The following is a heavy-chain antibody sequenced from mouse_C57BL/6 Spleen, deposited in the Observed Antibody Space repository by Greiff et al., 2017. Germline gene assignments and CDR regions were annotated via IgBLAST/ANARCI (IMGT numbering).Heavy chain of an antibody. V-gene: IGHV1-82*01. CDR2: IYPGDGDT. D-gene: IGHD3-2*02. CDR3: ARYPAQAYYYAMDY. CDR1: GYAFSSSW. Sequence: QVQLQQSGPELVKPGASVKISCKASGYAFSSSWMNWVKQRPGKGLEWIGRIYPGDGDTNYNGKFKGKATLTADKSSSTAYMQLSSLTSEDSAVYFCARYPAQAYYYAMDYWGQGTSVTVSS. J-gene: IGHJ4*01.